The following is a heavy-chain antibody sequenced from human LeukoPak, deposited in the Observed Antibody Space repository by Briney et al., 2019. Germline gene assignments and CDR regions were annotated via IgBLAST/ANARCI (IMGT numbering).Heavy chain of an antibody. CDR3: ARDGFGVVLD. CDR1: GGSFSGYY. V-gene: IGHV4-34*01. Sequence: SETLSLTCAVYGGSFSGYYWSWIRQPPGKGLEWIGEINHSGSTNYNPSLKSRVTISVDTSKNQFSLKLSSVTAADTAVYYCARDGFGVVLDWGQGTLVTVSS. D-gene: IGHD3-3*01. J-gene: IGHJ4*02. CDR2: INHSGST.